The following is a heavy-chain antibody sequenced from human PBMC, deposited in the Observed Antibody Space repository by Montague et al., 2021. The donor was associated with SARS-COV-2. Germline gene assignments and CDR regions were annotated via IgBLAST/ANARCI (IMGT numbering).Heavy chain of an antibody. J-gene: IGHJ4*02. CDR3: ANRELRYQRGVWYYFDD. Sequence: SLRLSCAASGFTFSVYGMSWVRQAPGKGLEWASGTSDSGGSTYYADSVKGRFTISRDNSKNTLYLQMNSLRAEDTAVYYCANRELRYQRGVWYYFDDWGQGTLVTVSS. CDR2: TSDSGGST. CDR1: GFTFSVYG. V-gene: IGHV3-23*01. D-gene: IGHD1-26*01.